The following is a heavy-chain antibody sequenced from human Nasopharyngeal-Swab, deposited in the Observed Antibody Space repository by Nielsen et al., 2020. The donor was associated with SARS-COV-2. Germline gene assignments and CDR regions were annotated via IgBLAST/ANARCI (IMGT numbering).Heavy chain of an antibody. Sequence: GGPLRLSCAASGFTFDDYMMHWVRQGPGKGLEWVSLITWDGGGTDYADSVKGRFTISRDNSKSSLFLQMNSLRPEDTALYFCAKDSWTGDSYGSGSLFHSWGQGAQVTVSS. V-gene: IGHV3-43*01. D-gene: IGHD3-10*01. CDR3: AKDSWTGDSYGSGSLFHS. CDR1: GFTFDDYM. CDR2: ITWDGGGT. J-gene: IGHJ4*02.